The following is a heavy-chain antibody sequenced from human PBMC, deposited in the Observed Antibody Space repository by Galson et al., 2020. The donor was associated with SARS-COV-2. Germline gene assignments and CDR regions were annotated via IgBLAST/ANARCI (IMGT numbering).Heavy chain of an antibody. J-gene: IGHJ4*02. V-gene: IGHV2-70*11. CDR2: IDWDDDK. CDR1: GFSLSTSGMC. CDR3: ARRSCSGGSCYDVDY. D-gene: IGHD2-15*01. Sequence: SGPTLVKPTQTLTLTCTFSGFSLSTSGMCVSWIRQPPGKALEWLARIDWDDDKYYSTSLKTRLTISKDTSKNQVVLTMTNMDPVDTATYYCARRSCSGGSCYDVDYWGQGTLVTVSS.